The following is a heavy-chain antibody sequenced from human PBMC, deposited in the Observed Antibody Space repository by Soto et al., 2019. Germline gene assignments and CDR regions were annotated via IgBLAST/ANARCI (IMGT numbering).Heavy chain of an antibody. D-gene: IGHD6-13*01. V-gene: IGHV3-23*01. CDR1: GFTFISYA. Sequence: GGSLRLSCAASGFTFISYAMSWVRQAPGKGLEWVSTISGSGASTYSADSVKGRFTISRDNSRDTLYLRMNSLRAEDTALYYCAKGGSPYSSPWYPGWGQGTLVTVSS. CDR2: ISGSGAST. CDR3: AKGGSPYSSPWYPG. J-gene: IGHJ4*02.